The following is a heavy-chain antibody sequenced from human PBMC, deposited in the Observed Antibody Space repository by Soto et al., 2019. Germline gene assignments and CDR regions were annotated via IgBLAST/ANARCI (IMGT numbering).Heavy chain of an antibody. Sequence: SETLSLTXTVSGGSISSGGYYWSWIRQHPGKGLEWIGYIYYSGSTYYNPSLKSRVTISVDTSKNQFSLKLSSVTAADTAVYYCASGLRDPAAAWFDPWGQGTLVTLSS. D-gene: IGHD6-13*01. CDR3: ASGLRDPAAAWFDP. CDR1: GGSISSGGYY. CDR2: IYYSGST. J-gene: IGHJ5*02. V-gene: IGHV4-31*02.